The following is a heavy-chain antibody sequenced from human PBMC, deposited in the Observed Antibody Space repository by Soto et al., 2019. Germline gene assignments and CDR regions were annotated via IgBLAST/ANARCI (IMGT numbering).Heavy chain of an antibody. CDR1: GYTFTGYY. CDR2: INPNSGGT. CDR3: ARDTPTRLEGGDWLDY. J-gene: IGHJ4*02. Sequence: GASVKVSCKASGYTFTGYYMHWVRQAPGQGLEWMGWINPNSGGTNHAQKFQGRVTMTRDTSISTAYMELSRLRCNDTAVYYCARDTPTRLEGGDWLDYWGQGTLVTVSS. V-gene: IGHV1-2*02. D-gene: IGHD2-21*02.